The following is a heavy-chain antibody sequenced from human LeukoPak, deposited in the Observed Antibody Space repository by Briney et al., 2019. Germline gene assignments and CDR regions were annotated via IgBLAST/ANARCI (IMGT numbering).Heavy chain of an antibody. CDR3: ARGDPIAVADY. CDR1: GDSISSGDYY. V-gene: IGHV4-61*02. J-gene: IGHJ4*02. Sequence: SEALSLTCTVSGDSISSGDYYWSWIRQPAGKGLEWIGRISSSGSTNYNPSLKSRVTMSVDTSKNQFSLKLSSVTAADTAVYYCARGDPIAVADYWGQGTLVTVSS. CDR2: ISSSGST. D-gene: IGHD6-19*01.